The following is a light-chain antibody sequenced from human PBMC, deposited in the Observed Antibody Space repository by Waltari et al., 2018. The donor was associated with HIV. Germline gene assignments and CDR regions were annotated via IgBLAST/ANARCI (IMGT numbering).Light chain of an antibody. J-gene: IGLJ2*01. Sequence: QSALTQPASVSGSPGQSLTISCTGTSSDVGGYNYVSWYQHDPGKAPKLMIYAGSNRHSGVSNRFSGSKSGNTASLTISGLQAEDEADYYCSSYTSSSTRVFGGGTKLTVL. V-gene: IGLV2-14*03. CDR3: SSYTSSSTRV. CDR1: SSDVGGYNY. CDR2: AGS.